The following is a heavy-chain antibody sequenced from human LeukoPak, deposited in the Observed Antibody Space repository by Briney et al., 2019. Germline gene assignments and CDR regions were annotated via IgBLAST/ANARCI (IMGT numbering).Heavy chain of an antibody. V-gene: IGHV3-48*01. CDR3: ARESPYTNPTGDY. CDR1: GFTFSSYS. D-gene: IGHD2-8*01. Sequence: GGSLGLSCAASGFTFSSYSMSWVRQAPGKGLEWVSYIDSSGTAIYYADSMKGRFTISRDNAKNSLYLQMNSLRAEDTAVYYCARESPYTNPTGDYWGQGTLVTVSS. CDR2: IDSSGTAI. J-gene: IGHJ4*02.